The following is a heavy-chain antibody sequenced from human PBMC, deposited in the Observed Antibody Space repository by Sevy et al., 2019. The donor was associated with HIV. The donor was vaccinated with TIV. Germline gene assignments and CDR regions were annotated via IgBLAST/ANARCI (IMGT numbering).Heavy chain of an antibody. CDR2: IYHSGST. CDR1: GYSITNGYY. D-gene: IGHD2-2*01. J-gene: IGHJ4*02. V-gene: IGHV4-38-2*01. Sequence: SETLSLTFAVSGYSITNGYYWGWIRQPPGKGLEWIGSIYHSGSTYYNPSLKSRVTISIDTSKNQFSLKLNSVTAADTAVYYCARRYCRGSSCYPYFDYWGQGTLVTVSS. CDR3: ARRYCRGSSCYPYFDY.